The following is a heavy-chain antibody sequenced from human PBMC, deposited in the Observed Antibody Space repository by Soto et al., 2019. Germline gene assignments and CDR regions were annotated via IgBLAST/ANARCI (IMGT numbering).Heavy chain of an antibody. J-gene: IGHJ4*02. CDR1: GFTFSSHA. CDR3: AKVSSSWYAGFFDL. Sequence: GGSLRLSCTASGFTFSSHAMTWVRQAPGKGLEWVSGLSDSGISMYYADSVKGRLTISRDNSKNTLYLQIHTLRAEDTAVYYCAKVSSSWYAGFFDLWGQGTLVTVSS. V-gene: IGHV3-23*01. CDR2: LSDSGISM. D-gene: IGHD6-13*01.